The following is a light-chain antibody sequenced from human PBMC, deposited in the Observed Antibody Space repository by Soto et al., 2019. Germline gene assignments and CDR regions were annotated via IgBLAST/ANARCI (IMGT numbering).Light chain of an antibody. Sequence: DIQMTQSPSTLSASVGDRVTITCRASQSISSWLAWYQQKPGKAPKLLIYDASSLESGVPSRFSGSGSGTEFTLPISSLQPADFATYYCQQYNSYSPGYTFGQGTKLEIK. CDR1: QSISSW. V-gene: IGKV1-5*01. J-gene: IGKJ2*01. CDR3: QQYNSYSPGYT. CDR2: DAS.